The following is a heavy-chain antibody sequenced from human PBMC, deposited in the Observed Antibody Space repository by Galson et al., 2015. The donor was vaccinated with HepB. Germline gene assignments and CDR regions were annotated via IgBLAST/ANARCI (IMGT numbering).Heavy chain of an antibody. Sequence: SVKVSCKASGYTFTGYYMHWVRQAPGQGLEWMGWINPNSGGTNYAQKFQGWVTMTRDTSISTAYMELSRLRSDDTAVYYCARERLARYYDFWSGWYYYYGMDVWGQGTTVTVSS. CDR2: INPNSGGT. CDR3: ARERLARYYDFWSGWYYYYGMDV. D-gene: IGHD3-3*01. J-gene: IGHJ6*02. CDR1: GYTFTGYY. V-gene: IGHV1-2*04.